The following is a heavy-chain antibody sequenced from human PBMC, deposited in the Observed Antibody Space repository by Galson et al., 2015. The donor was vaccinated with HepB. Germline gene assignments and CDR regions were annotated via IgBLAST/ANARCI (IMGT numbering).Heavy chain of an antibody. V-gene: IGHV1-3*01. J-gene: IGHJ3*02. CDR3: ARSAYDSSAYFKKAFDI. D-gene: IGHD3-22*01. CDR1: GYTFTNYA. CDR2: INAGNGNT. Sequence: QSGAEVKKPGASVKVSCKASGYTFTNYAMHWVRQAPGQRLEWMGRINAGNGNTKYSQRFQARVTITSDTSASTAYMELSSLRSEDTAVYYCARSAYDSSAYFKKAFDIWGQGTMVTVSS.